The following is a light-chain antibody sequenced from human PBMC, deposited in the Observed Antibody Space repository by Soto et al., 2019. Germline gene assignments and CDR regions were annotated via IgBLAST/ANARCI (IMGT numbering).Light chain of an antibody. J-gene: IGKJ5*01. CDR2: GAS. Sequence: EIVMTQSPVTLSVSPGERATLSCRASQSVSDNLAWYQQKPGQAPRLLIYGASTRATGIPARFSGSGSGTEFTLTISSLQSEDFAVYYCQQYTNWPPNTFGQGTRLEMK. CDR3: QQYTNWPPNT. V-gene: IGKV3D-15*01. CDR1: QSVSDN.